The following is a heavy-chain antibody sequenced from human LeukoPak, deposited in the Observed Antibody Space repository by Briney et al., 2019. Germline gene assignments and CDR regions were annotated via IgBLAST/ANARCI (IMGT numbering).Heavy chain of an antibody. V-gene: IGHV3-23*01. CDR2: ISGNSAGT. D-gene: IGHD2-8*01. CDR1: GFTFSSDA. CDR3: AKALAPNRHGALDF. Sequence: GGSLRLSCTASGFTFSSDAMSWVRQAPGKGLEWVSSISGNSAGTYYTDSVKGRFTISRDNSKNTLYLQMNSLRAEDTAIYYCAKALAPNRHGALDFWGQGTMVTVSS. J-gene: IGHJ3*01.